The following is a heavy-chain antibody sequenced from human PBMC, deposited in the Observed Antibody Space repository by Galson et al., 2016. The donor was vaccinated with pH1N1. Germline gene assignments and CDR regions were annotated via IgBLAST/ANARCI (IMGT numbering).Heavy chain of an antibody. J-gene: IGHJ6*02. CDR3: AKVWGPYSGNFPFNNYYTLDV. Sequence: SLRLSCAASGFIFSNYGMHWVRQAPGKGLEWVAVIWFDGRHKYYADSVKGRFTISRDNSKNTLYLQMNSLRGEDTAMYYCAKVWGPYSGNFPFNNYYTLDVWGQGTKVTVSS. CDR1: GFIFSNYG. CDR2: IWFDGRHK. D-gene: IGHD1-26*01. V-gene: IGHV3-33*06.